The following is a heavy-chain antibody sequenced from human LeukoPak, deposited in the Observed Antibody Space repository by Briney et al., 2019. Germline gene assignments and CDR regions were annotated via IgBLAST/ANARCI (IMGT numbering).Heavy chain of an antibody. CDR2: ISWDGGST. CDR3: ARDSKALWFGEFQFDY. CDR1: GFTFDDYT. Sequence: GGSLRLSCAASGFTFDDYTMHWVRQAPGKGLEWVSLISWDGGSTYYADSVKGRFTISRDNSKNTLYLQMNSLRAEDTAVYYCARDSKALWFGEFQFDYWGQGTLVTVSS. J-gene: IGHJ4*02. D-gene: IGHD3-10*01. V-gene: IGHV3-43*01.